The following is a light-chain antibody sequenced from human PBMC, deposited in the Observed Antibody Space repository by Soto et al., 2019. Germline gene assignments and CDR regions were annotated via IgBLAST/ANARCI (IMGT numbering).Light chain of an antibody. CDR3: QQYDTYPTT. V-gene: IGKV1-5*03. Sequence: DIQMTQSPSTLSASVGDRVTITCRASESISDWVAWYQQKPGQAPKFLIYKASILESGVPSRFSGSGSGTEFTLTISSLQPDYFAIYYCQQYDTYPTTFGQGTKVEIK. J-gene: IGKJ1*01. CDR1: ESISDW. CDR2: KAS.